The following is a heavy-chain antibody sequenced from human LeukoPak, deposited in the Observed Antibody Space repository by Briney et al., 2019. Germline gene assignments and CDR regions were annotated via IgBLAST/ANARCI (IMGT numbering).Heavy chain of an antibody. J-gene: IGHJ4*02. Sequence: PGRSLRLSCAASGFTFSSCGMHWVRQAPGKGLEWVAVIWYDGSNKYYADSVKGRFTISRDNSKNTLYLQMNSLRAEDTAVYYCARGGWDIVATILDYWGQGTLVTVSS. CDR3: ARGGWDIVATILDY. CDR2: IWYDGSNK. D-gene: IGHD5-12*01. V-gene: IGHV3-33*01. CDR1: GFTFSSCG.